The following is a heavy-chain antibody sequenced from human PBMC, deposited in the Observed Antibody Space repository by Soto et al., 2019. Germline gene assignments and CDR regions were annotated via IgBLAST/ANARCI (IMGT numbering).Heavy chain of an antibody. Sequence: PSETLSLTCSVSGFTISSSSYYWGWNRPPPGKGLEWIGSISYSGNTYYSPSLKSRVTISVDTSKNQLSLELSSVTATDTAVYFCASSGARIEAVGLSNGFEPWGQGTLVTV. J-gene: IGHJ5*02. D-gene: IGHD6-13*01. CDR3: ASSGARIEAVGLSNGFEP. V-gene: IGHV4-39*01. CDR1: GFTISSSSYY. CDR2: ISYSGNT.